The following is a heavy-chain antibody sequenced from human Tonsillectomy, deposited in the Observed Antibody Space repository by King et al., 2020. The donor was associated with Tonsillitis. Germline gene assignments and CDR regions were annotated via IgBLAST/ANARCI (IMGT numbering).Heavy chain of an antibody. V-gene: IGHV3-23*04. D-gene: IGHD3-3*01. CDR2: ISGSGGST. CDR1: GFTFSSYA. J-gene: IGHJ6*03. CDR3: ATSGGNYDFWSGYYSYYYMDV. Sequence: VKLVESGGGLVQPGGSLRLSCAASGFTFSSYAMSWVRQAPGKGLEWVSAISGSGGSTYYADSVKGRFTISRDNSKNTLYLQMNSLRAEDTAVYYCATSGGNYDFWSGYYSYYYMDVWGKGTTVTVSS.